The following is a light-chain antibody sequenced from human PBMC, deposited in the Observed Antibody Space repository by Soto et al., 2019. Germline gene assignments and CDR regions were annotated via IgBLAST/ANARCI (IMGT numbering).Light chain of an antibody. Sequence: DIQMTQSPSSLSGSVGDRVTITCRASQTISSCLGWYQQKPGKAPKLLIYNASSLKSGVPSRFSGSGSGTEFTLTISSLQPDDFATYYCQHNYSTPGTFGQGTKVEIK. CDR1: QTISSC. J-gene: IGKJ1*01. CDR3: QHNYSTPGT. V-gene: IGKV1-5*03. CDR2: NAS.